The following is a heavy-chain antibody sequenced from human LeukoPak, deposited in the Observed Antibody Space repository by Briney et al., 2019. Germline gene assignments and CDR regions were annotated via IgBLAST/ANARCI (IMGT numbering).Heavy chain of an antibody. J-gene: IGHJ5*02. D-gene: IGHD1-1*01. CDR2: ISGFNGAT. V-gene: IGHV1-18*01. CDR3: ARALPGAATAHNWFDP. Sequence: ASVKVSRKASGYTFTIYGISWVRQAPGQGLEWMGWISGFNGATNYAQKFQGRVTMTLDTSTNTTYMDLRTVTPDDTAIYYCARALPGAATAHNWFDPWGQGTLVTVSS. CDR1: GYTFTIYG.